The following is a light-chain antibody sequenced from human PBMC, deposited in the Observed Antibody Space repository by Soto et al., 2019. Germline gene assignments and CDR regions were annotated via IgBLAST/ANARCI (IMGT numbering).Light chain of an antibody. CDR1: SSDVGSYNL. Sequence: QSVLTQPASVSGSPGQSITISCTGTSSDVGSYNLVSWYQQHPGKAPKLMIYEGSKRPSGVSNRFSGSKSGNTASLTISGRQAEDEADYYCCSYAGSRVFGGGTKLTVL. CDR2: EGS. J-gene: IGLJ3*02. CDR3: CSYAGSRV. V-gene: IGLV2-23*01.